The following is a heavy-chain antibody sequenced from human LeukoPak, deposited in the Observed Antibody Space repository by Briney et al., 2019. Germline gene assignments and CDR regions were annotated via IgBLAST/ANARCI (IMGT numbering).Heavy chain of an antibody. CDR2: IRGDGSMT. Sequence: GGSLRLSCAASEFTFSAYWMHWVRQAPGKGLVWVSRIRGDGSMTNYADSVKGRFTISKDNAKNSLYLQMNSLRAEDTALYHCARNNGMDVWGQGTTVIVSS. V-gene: IGHV3-74*01. J-gene: IGHJ6*02. CDR1: EFTFSAYW. CDR3: ARNNGMDV.